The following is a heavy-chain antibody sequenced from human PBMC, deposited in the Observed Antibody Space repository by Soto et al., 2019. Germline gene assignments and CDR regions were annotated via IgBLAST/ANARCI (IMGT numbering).Heavy chain of an antibody. J-gene: IGHJ4*02. D-gene: IGHD3-10*01. CDR1: GFAFSSYA. V-gene: IGHV3-23*01. CDR3: AKSPFRGVIGYFDY. Sequence: PGGSLRLSCAASGFAFSSYAMGWVRQAPGKGLEWVSAISESGGNTYYADSVKDRFTISGDKSKNTQYLQMNSLRAEDTAVYYCAKSPFRGVIGYFDYWGQGTLVTVSS. CDR2: ISESGGNT.